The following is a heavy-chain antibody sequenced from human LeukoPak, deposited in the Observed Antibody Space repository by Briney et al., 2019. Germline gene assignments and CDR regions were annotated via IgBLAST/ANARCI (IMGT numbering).Heavy chain of an antibody. V-gene: IGHV3-21*01. J-gene: IGHJ3*02. CDR1: GFTFSSYS. D-gene: IGHD5-24*01. CDR3: ASFILVEMAEGAFDI. CDR2: ISSSSSYI. Sequence: LGGSLRLSCAASGFTFSSYSMNWVRQAPGKGLEWVSSISSSSSYIYYADSVKGRFTISRDNAKNSLYLQMNSLRAEDTAVYYCASFILVEMAEGAFDIWGQGTMVTVSS.